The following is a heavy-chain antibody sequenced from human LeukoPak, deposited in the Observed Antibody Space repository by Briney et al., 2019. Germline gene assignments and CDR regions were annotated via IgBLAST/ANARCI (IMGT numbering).Heavy chain of an antibody. CDR1: GFTFSTYE. D-gene: IGHD2-2*01. CDR3: ARRYCSSTTCTLDY. Sequence: GGSLRLSCAASGFTFSTYEMNWVRQAPGKGLEWVSHISGSGGAIYYADSVKGRLTISRDNAKNSLYLQMNSLRAEDTAVYYCARRYCSSTTCTLDYWGQGTLVTVSS. V-gene: IGHV3-48*03. CDR2: ISGSGGAI. J-gene: IGHJ4*02.